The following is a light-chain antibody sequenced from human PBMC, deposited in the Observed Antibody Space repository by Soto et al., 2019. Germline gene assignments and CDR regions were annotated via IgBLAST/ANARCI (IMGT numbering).Light chain of an antibody. CDR3: QQYGSSGT. CDR1: ESVSSK. Sequence: EIVMTQSPATLSVSPGERATLSCRASESVSSKLVWYQQKPGQAPRLLIHGASNRATGIPDRFSGSGSGTDFTLTISRLEPEDFAVYYCQQYGSSGTFGQGTKVDIK. CDR2: GAS. V-gene: IGKV3-20*01. J-gene: IGKJ1*01.